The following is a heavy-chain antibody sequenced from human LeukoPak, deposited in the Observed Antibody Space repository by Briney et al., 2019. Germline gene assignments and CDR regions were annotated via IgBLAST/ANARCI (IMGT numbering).Heavy chain of an antibody. J-gene: IGHJ4*02. CDR3: ARRSSSTRPDFDY. D-gene: IGHD2-2*01. CDR1: GGSISSSCYY. V-gene: IGHV4-39*01. Sequence: SETLSLTCTVSGGSISSSCYYWGWIRQPPGKGLEWIGTFYYCGNTYYNPSLKSRVTMSADTSKNQFSLKLSSVTAADTAVYYCARRSSSTRPDFDYWGQGTLDTVSS. CDR2: FYYCGNT.